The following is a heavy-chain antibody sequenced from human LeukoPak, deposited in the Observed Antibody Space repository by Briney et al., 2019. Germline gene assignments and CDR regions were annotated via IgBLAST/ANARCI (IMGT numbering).Heavy chain of an antibody. J-gene: IGHJ4*02. V-gene: IGHV3-11*04. D-gene: IGHD5-12*01. CDR2: ISGSGSDM. CDR1: GFGFSDSY. Sequence: GGSLRLSCVVSGFGFSDSYMTWIRQTPGKGLEWLAYISGSGSDMYYADSVKGRFTISRDNAKNSLYLQMNSLRAEDTAVYYCARGKAGYSGYDPLTYFDYWGQGTLVTVSS. CDR3: ARGKAGYSGYDPLTYFDY.